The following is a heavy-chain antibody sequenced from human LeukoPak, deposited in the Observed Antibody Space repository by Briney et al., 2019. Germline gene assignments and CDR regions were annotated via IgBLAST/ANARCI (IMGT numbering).Heavy chain of an antibody. V-gene: IGHV3-64D*06. Sequence: GGSLRLSCSASGFTFSTLPVHWVRQAPGKGLEYVSGSSSNGGSTYYGDSVRGRFIISRDNSKNTLYLQMSSLKPENTAVYYCVNQISGWVYWGQGTLVTVSS. D-gene: IGHD6-19*01. CDR1: GFTFSTLP. CDR3: VNQISGWVY. J-gene: IGHJ4*02. CDR2: SSSNGGST.